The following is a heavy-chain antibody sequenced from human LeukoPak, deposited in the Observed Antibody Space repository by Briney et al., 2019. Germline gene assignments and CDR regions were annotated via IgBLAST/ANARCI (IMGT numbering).Heavy chain of an antibody. CDR3: ARLQPGTDTHFDY. CDR1: GYTFTSYD. V-gene: IGHV1-69*04. CDR2: IIPILGIA. Sequence: SVKVSCKASGYTFTSYDINWVRQATGQGLEWMGRIIPILGIANYAQKFQGRVTITADKSTSTAYMELSSLRSEDTAVYYCARLQPGTDTHFDYWGQGTLVTVSS. D-gene: IGHD1-7*01. J-gene: IGHJ4*02.